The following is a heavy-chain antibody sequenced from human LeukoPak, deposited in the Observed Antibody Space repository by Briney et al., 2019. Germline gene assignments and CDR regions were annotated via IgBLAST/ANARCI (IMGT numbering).Heavy chain of an antibody. Sequence: PSETLSLTCTVSGGPIYSYYWSWIRQTAGKGLEWIGRLYPGVSTDYNPALKTRGTISVDTSKKQFALKLSAVTAADTAVYYCARMNFYDSTGYSPGHYMDVWGKGTTVTVSS. J-gene: IGHJ6*03. D-gene: IGHD3-22*01. CDR2: LYPGVST. CDR1: GGPIYSYY. CDR3: ARMNFYDSTGYSPGHYMDV. V-gene: IGHV4-4*07.